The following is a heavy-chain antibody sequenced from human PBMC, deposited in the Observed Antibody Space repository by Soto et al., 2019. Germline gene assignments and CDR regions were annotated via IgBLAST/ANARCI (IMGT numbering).Heavy chain of an antibody. D-gene: IGHD2-8*01. Sequence: GPLTVPCASYECTLRNYSMKWVRQAQGKGLEWVSSISSSGGRVYYADSVKGRFTISRDNAKNSLFLQMNSLRAEDTAVYYCAGRSCTNGVCPFDSWGQGILVTVSS. V-gene: IGHV3-21*06. J-gene: IGHJ4*02. CDR3: AGRSCTNGVCPFDS. CDR1: ECTLRNYS. CDR2: ISSSGGRV.